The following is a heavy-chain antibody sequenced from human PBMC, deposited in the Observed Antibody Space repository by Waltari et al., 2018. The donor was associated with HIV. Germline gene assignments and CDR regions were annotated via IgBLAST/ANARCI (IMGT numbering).Heavy chain of an antibody. V-gene: IGHV4-38-2*02. D-gene: IGHD1-26*01. CDR2: IYHSGST. CDR3: ARDGRMRRGVGATNPFDY. Sequence: QVQLQESGPGLVKPSETLSLTCAVSGYSISSCYYWGWIRQPPGKGLEWIGSIYHSGSTYYNPSLKSRVTISVDTSKNQFSLKLSSVTAADTAVYYCARDGRMRRGVGATNPFDYWGQGTLVTVSS. J-gene: IGHJ4*02. CDR1: GYSISSCYY.